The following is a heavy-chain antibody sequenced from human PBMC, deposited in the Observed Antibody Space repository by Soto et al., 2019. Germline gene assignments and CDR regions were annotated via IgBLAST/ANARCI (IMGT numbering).Heavy chain of an antibody. CDR2: IYHSGRT. CDR1: GGSINNGNS. Sequence: QVQLQESGPGLVKPSGTLSLTCDVSGGSINNGNSWSWVRQSPARGLEWIGEIYHSGRTDYNPSLKSRVTISLDRSKNQFSLKLSSVTAADTAIYYFAGSYCSGGRCHSYVMDSWGQGTTVTVS. J-gene: IGHJ6*02. D-gene: IGHD6-19*01. V-gene: IGHV4-4*02. CDR3: AGSYCSGGRCHSYVMDS.